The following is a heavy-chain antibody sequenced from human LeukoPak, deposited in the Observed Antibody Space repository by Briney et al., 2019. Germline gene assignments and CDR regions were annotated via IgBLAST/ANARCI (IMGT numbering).Heavy chain of an antibody. D-gene: IGHD3-10*01. CDR3: ARHYGSGTYPLDY. V-gene: IGHV4-59*08. Sequence: PSETLSLTCTVSGGSISSYYWSWIRQPPGKGLEWIGCIYYSRSTNYNPSLKSRVTISVDTSKNQFSLKLSSVTAADTAVYFCARHYGSGTYPLDYWGQGTLVTVSS. CDR1: GGSISSYY. CDR2: IYYSRST. J-gene: IGHJ4*02.